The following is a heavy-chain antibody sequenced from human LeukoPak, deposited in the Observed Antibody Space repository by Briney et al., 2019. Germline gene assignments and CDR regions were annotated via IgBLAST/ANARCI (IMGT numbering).Heavy chain of an antibody. CDR3: AREAYGSGSYYDY. CDR1: GGSISSGGYY. Sequence: PSQTLSLTCTVSGGSISSGGYYWSWIRQHPGKGLEWIGYIYYSGSTYYNPSLKSRVTISVDTSKNQFSLKLSSVTAADTAVYYCAREAYGSGSYYDYWGQGTLVTVSS. V-gene: IGHV4-31*03. J-gene: IGHJ4*02. CDR2: IYYSGST. D-gene: IGHD3-10*01.